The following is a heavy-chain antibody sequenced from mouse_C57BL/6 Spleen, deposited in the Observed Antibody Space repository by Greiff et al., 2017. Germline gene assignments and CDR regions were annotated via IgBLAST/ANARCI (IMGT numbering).Heavy chain of an antibody. CDR2: INPTYGTT. Sequence: EVQLQQPGPELVKPGASVKISCKASGYSFTDYNMNWVKQSNGKSLEWIGVINPTYGTTSYNQKFKGKATLTVDQSSSTAYMQLSSLTSEDSAVYYCARGYDYDVPGAYWGQGTLVTVSA. J-gene: IGHJ3*01. D-gene: IGHD2-4*01. CDR1: GYSFTDYN. CDR3: ARGYDYDVPGAY. V-gene: IGHV1-39*01.